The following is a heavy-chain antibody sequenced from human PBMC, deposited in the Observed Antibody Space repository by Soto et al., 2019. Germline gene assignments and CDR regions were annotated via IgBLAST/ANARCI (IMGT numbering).Heavy chain of an antibody. CDR2: INPSGGST. CDR1: GYTFTSYY. CDR3: ARDTHPSARYSSSWVYDAFDI. V-gene: IGHV1-46*01. D-gene: IGHD6-13*01. Sequence: ASVKVSCKASGYTFTSYYMHWVRQAPGQGLEWMGIINPSGGSTSYAQKFQGRVTMTRDTSTSTVYMELSSLRSEDTAVYYCARDTHPSARYSSSWVYDAFDIWGQGTMVTVSS. J-gene: IGHJ3*02.